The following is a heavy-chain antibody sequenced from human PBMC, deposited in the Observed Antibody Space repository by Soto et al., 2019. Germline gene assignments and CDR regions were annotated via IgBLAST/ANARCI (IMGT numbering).Heavy chain of an antibody. V-gene: IGHV1-2*04. CDR1: GYTFTGYY. CDR3: ARHEGVVVPAAYYGMDV. D-gene: IGHD2-2*01. Sequence: ASVKVSCKASGYTFTGYYMHWVRQAPGQGLEWMGWINPNSGGTNYAQKFQGWVTMTRDTSISTAYLQWSSLKASDTAMYYCARHEGVVVPAAYYGMDVWGQGTAVTVSS. CDR2: INPNSGGT. J-gene: IGHJ6*02.